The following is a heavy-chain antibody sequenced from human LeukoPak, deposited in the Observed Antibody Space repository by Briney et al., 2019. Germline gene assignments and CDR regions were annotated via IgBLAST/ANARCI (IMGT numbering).Heavy chain of an antibody. Sequence: GGSLRLSCTASGFIVTNNYINWVRQAPGEGLEWVSLVYSGGSTYYADSVKGRFTISRDNSKNMVYLQMNSLRAEDTAMYYCARDPPAVLIDTYGWGQGTLVTVSS. D-gene: IGHD2-8*01. J-gene: IGHJ4*02. V-gene: IGHV3-66*01. CDR1: GFIVTNNY. CDR3: ARDPPAVLIDTYG. CDR2: VYSGGST.